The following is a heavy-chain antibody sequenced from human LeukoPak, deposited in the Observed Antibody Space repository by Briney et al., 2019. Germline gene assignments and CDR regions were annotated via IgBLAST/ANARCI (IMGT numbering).Heavy chain of an antibody. J-gene: IGHJ4*02. CDR2: ISWNSGSI. CDR1: GFTFDDYA. CDR3: AKDIHYDSSGCFDY. D-gene: IGHD3-22*01. Sequence: GRSLRLSCEASGFTFDDYAMHWVRQPPGKGLEWVSGISWNSGSIGYADSVKGRFTISRDNAKNSLYLQMNSLRAEDTALYYCAKDIHYDSSGCFDYWGQGTLVTVSS. V-gene: IGHV3-9*01.